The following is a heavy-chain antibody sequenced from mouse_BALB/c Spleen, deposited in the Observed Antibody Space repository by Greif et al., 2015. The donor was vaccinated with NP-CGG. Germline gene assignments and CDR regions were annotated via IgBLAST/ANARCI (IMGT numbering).Heavy chain of an antibody. CDR2: FHPYNDDT. CDR1: GYTFTTYP. J-gene: IGHJ4*01. V-gene: IGHV1-47*01. CDR3: ARGFFRCCYAKDF. Sequence: VQLQQSGAELVNPGASVKMSCKAFGYTFTTYPIEWMKQNHGKSLEWIGNFHPYNDDTKYNEKFKGKAKLTVEKSSSTVFFEVRRLTSDGSGVYFCARGFFRCCYAKDFWGQGTSVTVPS.